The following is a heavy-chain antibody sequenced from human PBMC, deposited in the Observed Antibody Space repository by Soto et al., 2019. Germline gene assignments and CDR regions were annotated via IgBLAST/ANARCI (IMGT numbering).Heavy chain of an antibody. Sequence: SETLSFTCAVSGGSISSTFWWSWVRQPPGKGLEWIGEIFHSGTTNKNPSLRSRVTISLDKSRNQFSLNLTSMTAADTAVYYCARVDYRVAFDIWGQGTMVTVSS. J-gene: IGHJ3*02. CDR1: GGSISSTFW. D-gene: IGHD4-4*01. CDR3: ARVDYRVAFDI. CDR2: IFHSGTT. V-gene: IGHV4-4*02.